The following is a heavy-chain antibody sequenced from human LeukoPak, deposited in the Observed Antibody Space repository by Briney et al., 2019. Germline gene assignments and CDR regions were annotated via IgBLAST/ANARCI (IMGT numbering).Heavy chain of an antibody. Sequence: GGSLRLSCAASGFTFSSYGMHWVRQAPGKGLEWGAVISYDASNKYYADSVKGRFTISRDNSKNTLYLQMTSLRAEDTAVYYCAKEARGWFGGPGDYWGQGTLVTVSS. V-gene: IGHV3-30*18. CDR1: GFTFSSYG. CDR3: AKEARGWFGGPGDY. CDR2: ISYDASNK. J-gene: IGHJ4*02. D-gene: IGHD3-10*01.